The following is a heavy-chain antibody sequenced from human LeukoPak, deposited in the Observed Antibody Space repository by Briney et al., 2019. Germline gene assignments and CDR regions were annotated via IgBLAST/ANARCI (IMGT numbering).Heavy chain of an antibody. J-gene: IGHJ6*03. Sequence: ASVKVSCKASGYTFTSYGISWVRQAPGQGLEWMGWINAYNSNTDYAQKLQGRVTMTTDTSTSTAYMELRSLRSDDTAVYYCARPIFGVFYXMDVWGKGTTVTVSS. CDR1: GYTFTSYG. CDR2: INAYNSNT. D-gene: IGHD3-3*01. CDR3: ARPIFGVFYXMDV. V-gene: IGHV1-18*01.